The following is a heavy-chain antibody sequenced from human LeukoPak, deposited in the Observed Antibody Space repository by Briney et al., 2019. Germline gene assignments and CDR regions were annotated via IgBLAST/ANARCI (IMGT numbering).Heavy chain of an antibody. Sequence: PGESLKISCKGSGYSFTSYWIGWVRQMPGKGLEWIGVIYPGDSDTRYSPSFQGQVTISADKSISTAYLQWSSLQVSDTAMYYCARPSYYDILTGYYSDAFDIWGQGTMVTVSS. CDR1: GYSFTSYW. CDR2: IYPGDSDT. V-gene: IGHV5-51*01. CDR3: ARPSYYDILTGYYSDAFDI. D-gene: IGHD3-9*01. J-gene: IGHJ3*02.